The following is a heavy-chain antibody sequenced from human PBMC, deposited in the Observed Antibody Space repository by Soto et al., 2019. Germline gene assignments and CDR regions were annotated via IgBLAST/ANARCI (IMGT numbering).Heavy chain of an antibody. V-gene: IGHV3-21*01. D-gene: IGHD1-7*01. CDR3: ARRIPGTYFDY. Sequence: EVQLVESGGGLIKPGGSLRLSCAASRFTFSTYNMNWVRQAPGKGLEWVSSISGSSNYIYYADSVKGRFTISRDNAKNSLYLQMNSLRPEDTAVYYCARRIPGTYFDYGGLGTLVTVSS. CDR2: ISGSSNYI. CDR1: RFTFSTYN. J-gene: IGHJ4*02.